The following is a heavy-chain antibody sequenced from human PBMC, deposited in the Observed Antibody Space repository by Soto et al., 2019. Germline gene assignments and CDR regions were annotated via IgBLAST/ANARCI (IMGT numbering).Heavy chain of an antibody. CDR2: IIPMFGTA. J-gene: IGHJ4*02. CDR1: GGTFNTFA. V-gene: IGHV1-69*01. CDR3: ARFSPPRGYYAY. D-gene: IGHD3-22*01. Sequence: QVQLVQSGAEVKKPGSSVKVSCMASGGTFNTFAISWVRQAPGQGLECMGGIIPMFGTAHYAQKIQGRVTSTADESTRTVYMELSSLRSEDTAVYYCARFSPPRGYYAYWGQGTLVTVSS.